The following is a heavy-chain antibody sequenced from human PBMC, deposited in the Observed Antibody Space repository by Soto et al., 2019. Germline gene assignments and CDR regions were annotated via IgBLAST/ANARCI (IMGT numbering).Heavy chain of an antibody. CDR3: ARHLSITMVRGVIGMDV. D-gene: IGHD3-10*01. J-gene: IGHJ6*02. Sequence: ESLTISWKGSGYSFTSDWIGLVRQMPGKGLEWMGIIYPGDSDTRYSPSFQGQVTISADKSISTAYLQWSSLKASDTAMYYCARHLSITMVRGVIGMDVWGQGTTVTVSS. CDR1: GYSFTSDW. V-gene: IGHV5-51*01. CDR2: IYPGDSDT.